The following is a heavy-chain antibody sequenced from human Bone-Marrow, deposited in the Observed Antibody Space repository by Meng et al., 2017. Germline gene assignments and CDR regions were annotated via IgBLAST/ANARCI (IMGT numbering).Heavy chain of an antibody. V-gene: IGHV3-74*03. CDR1: GFTFSSYN. Sequence: GESLKISCAASGFTFSSYNMHWVRQTPGEGLVWVSSINTDASITTYADSVKGRFTISRDDAKNTVYLQMNSLRAEDTDVYYCARDADWVIFDHWGQGALVTVSS. CDR2: INTDASIT. D-gene: IGHD3-9*01. CDR3: ARDADWVIFDH. J-gene: IGHJ4*02.